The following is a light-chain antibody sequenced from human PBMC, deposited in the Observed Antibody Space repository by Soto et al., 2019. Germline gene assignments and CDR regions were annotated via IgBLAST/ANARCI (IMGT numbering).Light chain of an antibody. CDR2: GAS. Sequence: MMMTQSPATLSVSPGERVTLSCRTSHSVNSHVAWYQQKPGQAPRLLLYGASTRATGIPVRFSGSGFGTEFTLTISSLQSEDFAVYYCQQYYNWPPITFGQGTRLEI. V-gene: IGKV3-15*01. CDR1: HSVNSH. CDR3: QQYYNWPPIT. J-gene: IGKJ5*01.